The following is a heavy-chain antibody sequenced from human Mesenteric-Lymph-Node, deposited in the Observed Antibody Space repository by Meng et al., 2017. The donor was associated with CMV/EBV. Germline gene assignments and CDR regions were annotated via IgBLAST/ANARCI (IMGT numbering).Heavy chain of an antibody. V-gene: IGHV3-9*01. Sequence: SLKISCAASGFTFDDYAMHWVRQAPGKGLEWVSGISWNSGSIGYADSVKGRFTISRDNAKNSLYLQMNSLRAEDTALYYCAKGQWSYYYYGMDVWGQGTTVTVSS. D-gene: IGHD2-15*01. CDR3: AKGQWSYYYYGMDV. J-gene: IGHJ6*02. CDR2: ISWNSGSI. CDR1: GFTFDDYA.